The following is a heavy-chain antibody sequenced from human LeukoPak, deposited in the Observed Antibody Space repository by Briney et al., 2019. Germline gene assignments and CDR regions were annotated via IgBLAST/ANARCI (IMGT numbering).Heavy chain of an antibody. CDR3: ARERRYFDWTDDYFDY. D-gene: IGHD3-9*01. CDR1: GYSISSGYY. CDR2: IYHSGST. V-gene: IGHV4-38-2*01. Sequence: SETLSLTCAVSGYSISSGYYWGWIRQPPGKGLEWIGSIYHSGSTYYNPSLKSRVTISVDTSKNQFSLKLSSVTAADTVVYYCARERRYFDWTDDYFDYWGQGTLVTVSS. J-gene: IGHJ4*02.